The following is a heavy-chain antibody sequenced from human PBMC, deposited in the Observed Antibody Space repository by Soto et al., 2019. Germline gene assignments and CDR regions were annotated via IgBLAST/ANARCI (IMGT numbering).Heavy chain of an antibody. Sequence: PEETLSLTCNVSGGSISSSSYYWGWIRQPPGKGLEWIASIYYSGHTYYNPSLKSRVTISVDTSKNQFSLKLSSVTAADTAVYYCAMSLWFGNTPNWFDPWGQGTLVTVSS. V-gene: IGHV4-39*01. CDR1: GGSISSSSYY. CDR3: AMSLWFGNTPNWFDP. J-gene: IGHJ5*02. CDR2: IYYSGHT. D-gene: IGHD3-10*01.